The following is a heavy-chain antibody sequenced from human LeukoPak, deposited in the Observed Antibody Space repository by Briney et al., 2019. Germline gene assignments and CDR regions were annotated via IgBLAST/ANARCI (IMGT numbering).Heavy chain of an antibody. D-gene: IGHD3-9*01. J-gene: IGHJ4*02. CDR3: ASALRYFDWLST. Sequence: SETLSLTCTVSGYSISSGYYWGWIRQPPGKGLEWIGSIYHSGSTSYNPSLKSRVTISVDTSKNQFSLKLSSVTAADTAVYYCASALRYFDWLSTWGQGTLVTVSS. CDR1: GYSISSGYY. V-gene: IGHV4-38-2*02. CDR2: IYHSGST.